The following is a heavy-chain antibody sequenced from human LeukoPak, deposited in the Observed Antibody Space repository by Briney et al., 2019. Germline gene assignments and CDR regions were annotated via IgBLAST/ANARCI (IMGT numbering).Heavy chain of an antibody. V-gene: IGHV3-74*01. CDR3: VREDNAFNI. CDR2: ISGDETYT. J-gene: IGHJ3*02. Sequence: PGGSLRLSCVASGFTLSTDFMHWIRQAPGEGLMWVSQISGDETYTNYADSVKGRFTISRDNAKSTLYLQMNSLRAEDTAIYYCVREDNAFNIWGQGTLVTVSS. CDR1: GFTLSTDF.